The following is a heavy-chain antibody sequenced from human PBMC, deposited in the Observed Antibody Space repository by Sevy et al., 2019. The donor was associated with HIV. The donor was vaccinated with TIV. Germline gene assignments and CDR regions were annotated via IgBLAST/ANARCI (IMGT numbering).Heavy chain of an antibody. J-gene: IGHJ6*02. Sequence: GGSLRLSCVASGFTFSYAWMSWVRQAPGKGLEWVGRIKSRPDGGTTDYAAPVKGRFTISREDSKNTLYLQMNSLKTEATGVYYCSTDPIFVLLVTDGMDVWGQGTTVTVSS. CDR2: IKSRPDGGTT. V-gene: IGHV3-15*01. D-gene: IGHD2-8*01. CDR1: GFTFSYAW. CDR3: STDPIFVLLVTDGMDV.